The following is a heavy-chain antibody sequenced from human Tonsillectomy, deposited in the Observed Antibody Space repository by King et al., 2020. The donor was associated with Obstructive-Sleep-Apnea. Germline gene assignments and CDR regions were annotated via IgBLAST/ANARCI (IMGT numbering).Heavy chain of an antibody. CDR1: GFTFSSEW. CDR2: KKQTGSGK. J-gene: IGHJ4*02. V-gene: IGHV3-7*03. D-gene: IGHD4-23*01. Sequence: VQLVESGGDLVQPGGSLRLSGAASGFTFSSEWMSWFLQAPGKGWGGVANKKQTGSGKSYVDSVKGRFTISRENAKNSLYLQMNSLRAEDTAVYYCARGTYGGNSVDYWGQGTLVTVSS. CDR3: ARGTYGGNSVDY.